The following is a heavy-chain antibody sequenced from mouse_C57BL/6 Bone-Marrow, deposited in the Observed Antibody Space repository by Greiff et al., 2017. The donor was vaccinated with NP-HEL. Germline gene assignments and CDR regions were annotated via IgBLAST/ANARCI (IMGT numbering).Heavy chain of an antibody. D-gene: IGHD2-2*01. CDR3: AREGYEYYAMDY. J-gene: IGHJ4*01. Sequence: QVHVKQSGAELARPGASVKLSCKASGYTFTSYGISWVKQRTGQGLEWIGEIYPRSGNTYYNEKFKGKATLTADKSSSTAYMELRSLTSEDSAVYFCAREGYEYYAMDYWGQGTSVTVSS. CDR1: GYTFTSYG. V-gene: IGHV1-81*01. CDR2: IYPRSGNT.